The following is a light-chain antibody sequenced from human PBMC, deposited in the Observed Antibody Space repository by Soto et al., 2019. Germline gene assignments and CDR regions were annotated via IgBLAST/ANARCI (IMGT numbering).Light chain of an antibody. J-gene: IGKJ1*01. CDR3: QRYDSFRT. V-gene: IGKV3-15*01. CDR1: QSVSSN. Sequence: EIVLTQSPATLSVSPGESATLSCRASQSVSSNLAWYQQKPGQAPRLLIYGASTRATGVPARFSGSGSGTDFTLTITRLEPEDFAMYYCQRYDSFRTFGQGTKVDIK. CDR2: GAS.